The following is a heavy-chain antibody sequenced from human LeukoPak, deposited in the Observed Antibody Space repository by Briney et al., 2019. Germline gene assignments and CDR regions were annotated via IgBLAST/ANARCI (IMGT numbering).Heavy chain of an antibody. V-gene: IGHV3-23*01. Sequence: GGSLRLSCAASGFTFSSYAMSWVRQAPGKGLEWVSAISGSGGSTYYADSVKGRFTISRDNSKNTLCLQMNNLRAEDTAVYYCAKDMAHCSGGSCPPGGYYGMDVWGQGTTVTVSS. J-gene: IGHJ6*02. D-gene: IGHD2-15*01. CDR1: GFTFSSYA. CDR2: ISGSGGST. CDR3: AKDMAHCSGGSCPPGGYYGMDV.